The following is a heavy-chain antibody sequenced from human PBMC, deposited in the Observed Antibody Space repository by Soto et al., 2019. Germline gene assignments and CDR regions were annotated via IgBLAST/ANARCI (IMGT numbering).Heavy chain of an antibody. CDR2: ISAYNGNT. CDR1: GYTFTSYG. D-gene: IGHD3-3*01. V-gene: IGHV1-18*01. CDR3: ARSDFWSGSWPRDDAFDI. J-gene: IGHJ3*02. Sequence: ASVKVSCKASGYTFTSYGISWVRQAPGQGLEWMGRISAYNGNTNYAQKLQGRVTMTTDTSTSTAYMELRSLRSDDTALYYCARSDFWSGSWPRDDAFDIWGQGTMVTVSS.